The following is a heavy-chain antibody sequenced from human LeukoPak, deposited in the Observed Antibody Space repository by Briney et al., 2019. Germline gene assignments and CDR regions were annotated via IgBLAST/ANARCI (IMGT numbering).Heavy chain of an antibody. CDR3: AKDRDGDYLDY. Sequence: GGSLRLSCAASGFTFSSYEMNWVRQAPGKGLEWVSLIRSIVTSIDYVDSVKGRFTISRDNAKNSLYLQMDSLRAEDTAVYYCAKDRDGDYLDYWGQGTLVTVSS. CDR1: GFTFSSYE. J-gene: IGHJ4*02. V-gene: IGHV3-48*03. D-gene: IGHD4-17*01. CDR2: IRSIVTSI.